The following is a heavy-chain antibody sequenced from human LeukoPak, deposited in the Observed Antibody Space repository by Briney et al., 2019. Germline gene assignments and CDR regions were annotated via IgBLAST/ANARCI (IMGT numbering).Heavy chain of an antibody. D-gene: IGHD5-18*01. V-gene: IGHV4-59*11. CDR2: VLDNVRT. CDR3: ATNTRGNIFGFFDF. CDR1: GGSISSHY. J-gene: IGHJ4*02. Sequence: PSETLSLTCTVSGGSISSHYWSWVRQPPGKGQEWIGYVLDNVRTKDNPSLNSRFTLSADTSKNQFSLRLTSVTAADTAVYYCATNTRGNIFGFFDFWGQGILVTVSS.